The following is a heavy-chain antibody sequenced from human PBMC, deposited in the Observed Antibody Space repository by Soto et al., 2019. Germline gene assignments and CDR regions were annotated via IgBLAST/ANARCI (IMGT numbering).Heavy chain of an antibody. CDR1: GDRVSSNRAA. V-gene: IGHV6-1*01. CDR2: TYYRSKWFS. D-gene: IGHD6-6*01. CDR3: ARASGYFDQ. Sequence: SQTLSLTCAVSGDRVSSNRAALDWIRQSPSRGLEWLGRTYYRSKWFSGYAVSVKSRISINPDTSKNQFSLQLKSLTPEDTAVYYCARASGYFDQWGQGILVTVSS. J-gene: IGHJ4*02.